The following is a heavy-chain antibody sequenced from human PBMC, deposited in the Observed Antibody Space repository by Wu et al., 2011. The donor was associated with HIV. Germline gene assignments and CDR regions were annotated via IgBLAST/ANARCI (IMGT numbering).Heavy chain of an antibody. Sequence: QVQLVQSGAEVKKPGSSMKVSCKASGGTFSSYVITWVRQAPGQGLEWMGGIIPLLGTPNYAQKFQDRVTITTDESTNTAYMELSSLRWEDTAIFYCTRLSYYGDSGYYYFDDWGQGTLVTVSS. D-gene: IGHD3-22*01. V-gene: IGHV1-69*05. CDR1: GGTFSSYV. CDR3: TRLSYYGDSGYYYFDD. J-gene: IGHJ4*02. CDR2: IIPLLGTP.